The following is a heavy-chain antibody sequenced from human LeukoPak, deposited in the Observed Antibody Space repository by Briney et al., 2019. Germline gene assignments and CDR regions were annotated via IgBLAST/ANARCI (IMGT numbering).Heavy chain of an antibody. CDR2: ISWNSGSI. CDR3: ARVPSDAFDI. Sequence: QTGGSLRLSCAASGFTFDDYAMHWVRHAPGKGLEWVSGISWNSGSIGYADSVKGRFTISRDNAKNSLYLQMNSLRVEDTAVYYCARVPSDAFDIWGQGTVVTVS. J-gene: IGHJ3*02. CDR1: GFTFDDYA. V-gene: IGHV3-9*01.